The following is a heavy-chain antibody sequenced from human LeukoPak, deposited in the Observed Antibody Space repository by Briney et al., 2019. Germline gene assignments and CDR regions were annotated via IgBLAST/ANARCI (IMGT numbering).Heavy chain of an antibody. CDR1: GYTFTSYD. D-gene: IGHD6-13*01. CDR2: MNPNSGYT. Sequence: ASVKVSCKTSGYTFTSYDINWVRQDTGQGLEWMGWMNPNSGYTGYAQKFQGRVTMTRDTSISTAYMELSTLRSEDTAVYYCARGLTAAGTYVYYGMDVWGQGTTVTVSS. J-gene: IGHJ6*02. CDR3: ARGLTAAGTYVYYGMDV. V-gene: IGHV1-8*01.